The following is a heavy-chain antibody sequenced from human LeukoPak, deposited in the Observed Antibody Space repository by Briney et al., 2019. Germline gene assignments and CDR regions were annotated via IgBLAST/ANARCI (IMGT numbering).Heavy chain of an antibody. Sequence: GGSLRLSCAASGFTFGSYWMNWIRQAPGKGLEWVANIKQDGSEKFYVDSVKGRFIISRDNAKNSLYLQMNSLRAEDMAVYYCARAYSSGWFQAGFWGQRTLVTVSS. V-gene: IGHV3-7*04. CDR2: IKQDGSEK. CDR1: GFTFGSYW. J-gene: IGHJ4*02. CDR3: ARAYSSGWFQAGF. D-gene: IGHD6-19*01.